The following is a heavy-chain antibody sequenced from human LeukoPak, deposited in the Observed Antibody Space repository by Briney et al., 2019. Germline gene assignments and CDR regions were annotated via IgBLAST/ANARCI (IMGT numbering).Heavy chain of an antibody. V-gene: IGHV3-23*01. CDR3: AKRGVVIRVILVGFHKEAYYFDS. J-gene: IGHJ4*02. CDR2: ISDSGGRT. Sequence: GGSLRLSCAVSGITLSNYDMSWVGQAPGKGLEWVAGISDSGGRTNYADSVKGRFTISRDNPKNTLYLQMNSLRAEDTAVYFCAKRGVVIRVILVGFHKEAYYFDSWGQGALVTVSS. D-gene: IGHD3-22*01. CDR1: GITLSNYD.